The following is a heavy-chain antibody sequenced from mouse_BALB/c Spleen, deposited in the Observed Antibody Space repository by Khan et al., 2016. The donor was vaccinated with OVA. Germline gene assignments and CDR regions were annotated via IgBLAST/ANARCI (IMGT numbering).Heavy chain of an antibody. V-gene: IGHV5-9-3*01. CDR3: AGQGERDVGFDY. Sequence: EVELVESGGGLVKPGGSLKLSCAASGFIFSSFAMSWIRQTPEKRLEWVATISSGGTYTYYSDSVKGRFTISRDHAKNTLYLQMSSLRSEDTAMYYCAGQGERDVGFDYWGQGTTLTVSS. CDR2: ISSGGTYT. CDR1: GFIFSSFA. J-gene: IGHJ2*01. D-gene: IGHD3-3*01.